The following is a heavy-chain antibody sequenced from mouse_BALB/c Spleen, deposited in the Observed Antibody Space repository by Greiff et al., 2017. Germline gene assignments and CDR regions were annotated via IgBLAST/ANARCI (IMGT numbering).Heavy chain of an antibody. V-gene: IGHV1-39*01. CDR3: ARMGKDYYGSIYVHFDV. D-gene: IGHD1-1*01. CDR2: IDPYYGGT. J-gene: IGHJ1*01. Sequence: EVKLMESGPELEKPGASVKISCKASGYSFTGYNMNWVKQSNGKSLEWIGNIDPYYGGTSYNQKFKGKATLTVDKSSSTAYMQLKSLTSEDSAVYYCARMGKDYYGSIYVHFDVWGAGTTVTVSS. CDR1: GYSFTGYN.